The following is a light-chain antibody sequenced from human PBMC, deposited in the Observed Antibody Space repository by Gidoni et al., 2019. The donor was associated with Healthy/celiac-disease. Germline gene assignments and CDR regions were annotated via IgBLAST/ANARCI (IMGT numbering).Light chain of an antibody. J-gene: IGKJ5*01. V-gene: IGKV4-1*01. Sequence: DIVMTQSPDSLAVSLGKRATINCKSSQSVLYSSNNKNYLAWYQQKPGQPPKLLIYWASTRESGVPDRFSGSGSGTDFTLTISSLQAEDVAVYYCQQYYSTPITFXQXTRLEIK. CDR2: WAS. CDR1: QSVLYSSNNKNY. CDR3: QQYYSTPIT.